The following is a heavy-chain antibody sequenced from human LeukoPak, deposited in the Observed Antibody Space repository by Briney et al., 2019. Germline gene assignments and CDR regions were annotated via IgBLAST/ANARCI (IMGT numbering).Heavy chain of an antibody. V-gene: IGHV3-21*04. CDR2: ISSSNSYI. Sequence: GGSLRLSCAASGFTFSSYSMNWVRQAPGKGLEWVSSISSSNSYIYYADSVKGRFTISRDNSKNTLFLQMNSLRAEDTAVYYCAKNLYCGGGSCYPSALGMDVWGQGTTVTVSS. J-gene: IGHJ6*02. D-gene: IGHD2-15*01. CDR3: AKNLYCGGGSCYPSALGMDV. CDR1: GFTFSSYS.